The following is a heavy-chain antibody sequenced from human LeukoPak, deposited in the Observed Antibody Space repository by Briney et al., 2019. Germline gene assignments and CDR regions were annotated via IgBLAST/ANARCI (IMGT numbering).Heavy chain of an antibody. J-gene: IGHJ1*01. V-gene: IGHV4-59*01. D-gene: IGHD6-13*01. CDR1: GGSISSYY. Sequence: SETLSLTCTVSGGSISSYYWSWIRQPPGKGLEWIRYIYYSGNTNYNPSLKSRVTISVDTSKNQFSLKVSSVTVADTAVYYCARGYSSSWPEYFQHWGQGTLVTVSS. CDR3: ARGYSSSWPEYFQH. CDR2: IYYSGNT.